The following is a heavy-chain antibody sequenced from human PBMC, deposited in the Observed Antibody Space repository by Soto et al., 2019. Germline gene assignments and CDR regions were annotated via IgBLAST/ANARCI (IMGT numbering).Heavy chain of an antibody. V-gene: IGHV4-30-4*01. CDR1: GVSIGSSDYY. Sequence: QVQLQESGPGLVKPSQTLSLTCAVSGVSIGSSDYYWSWVRQPPGRGLEWIGYHYYTGSTYHNPSLESRVTISIDASKTHLYLKLTSATAADTAVYYCARVAAWSPHFDCWGRGALVTVSS. J-gene: IGHJ4*02. CDR3: ARVAAWSPHFDC. D-gene: IGHD6-19*01. CDR2: HYYTGST.